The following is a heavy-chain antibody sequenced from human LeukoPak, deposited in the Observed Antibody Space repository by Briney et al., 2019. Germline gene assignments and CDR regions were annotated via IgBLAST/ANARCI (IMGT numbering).Heavy chain of an antibody. CDR3: TRDRAYGYDY. CDR1: GFTFNTYE. J-gene: IGHJ4*01. Sequence: GGSLRLSCAASGFTFNTYEMNWVRQAPGKGLEWVSYISGSDSSSGKTESYADSVKGRFTISRDNAKNSLFLQMNSLRAEDTGVYYCTRDRAYGYDYWGHGTLVTASS. CDR2: ISGSDSSSGKTE. V-gene: IGHV3-48*03. D-gene: IGHD4-17*01.